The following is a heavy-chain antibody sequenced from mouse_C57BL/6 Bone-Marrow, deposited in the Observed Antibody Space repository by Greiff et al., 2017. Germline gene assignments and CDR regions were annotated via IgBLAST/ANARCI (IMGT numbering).Heavy chain of an antibody. D-gene: IGHD4-1*01. J-gene: IGHJ4*01. CDR2: IDPNSGGT. Sequence: QVQLQQPGAELVKPGASVKLSCKASGYTFTSYWMHWVKQRPGRGLEWIGRIDPNSGGTKYNEKFKSKATLTVDKPSSTAYMQLSSLTSEDSAVYYGAKGGELTGTYYYAMDYWGQGTSVTVSS. V-gene: IGHV1-72*01. CDR1: GYTFTSYW. CDR3: AKGGELTGTYYYAMDY.